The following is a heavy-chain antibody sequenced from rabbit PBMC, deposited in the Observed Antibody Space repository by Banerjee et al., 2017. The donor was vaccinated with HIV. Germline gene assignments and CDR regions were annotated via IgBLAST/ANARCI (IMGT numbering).Heavy chain of an antibody. V-gene: IGHV1S45*01. CDR2: INTSNGNT. D-gene: IGHD4-1*01. J-gene: IGHJ4*01. CDR1: GFDFSTYG. CDR3: ARDLAGVIGWNFGL. Sequence: QEQLVESGGGLVQPGGSLKLSCKASGFDFSTYGVNWVRQAPGKGLEWIGYINTSNGNTVYASWAKGRFTISKTSWTTVALQMTSLTAADTATYFCARDLAGVIGWNFGLWGPGTLVTVS.